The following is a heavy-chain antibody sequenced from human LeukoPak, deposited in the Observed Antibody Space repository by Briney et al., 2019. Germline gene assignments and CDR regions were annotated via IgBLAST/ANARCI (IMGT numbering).Heavy chain of an antibody. CDR3: ARERDFGVVYDY. CDR1: GYTFTGYY. D-gene: IGHD3-3*01. J-gene: IGHJ4*02. V-gene: IGHV1-2*02. CDR2: INPNSGGT. Sequence: ASVKVSCKASGYTFTGYYMLWVRQAPGQGLEWMGWINPNSGGTNYAQKFQGKVTMNRDTSISTAYMELSRLRSDDTAVYYCARERDFGVVYDYWGQRTLDSVS.